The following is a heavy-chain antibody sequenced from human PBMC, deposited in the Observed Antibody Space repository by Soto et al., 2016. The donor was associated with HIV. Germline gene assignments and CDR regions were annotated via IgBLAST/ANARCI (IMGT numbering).Heavy chain of an antibody. D-gene: IGHD3-10*01. Sequence: QVQLVQSGAEVKKPGSSVKVSCKASGGTFSSYAFSWVRQAPGQGLEWMGWISAYNGNTNYAQKLQGRVTMTTDTSTSTAYMELRSLRSDDTAVYYCARDQVTMVRADYWGQGTLVTVSS. J-gene: IGHJ4*02. CDR1: GGTFSSYA. CDR3: ARDQVTMVRADY. V-gene: IGHV1-18*01. CDR2: ISAYNGNT.